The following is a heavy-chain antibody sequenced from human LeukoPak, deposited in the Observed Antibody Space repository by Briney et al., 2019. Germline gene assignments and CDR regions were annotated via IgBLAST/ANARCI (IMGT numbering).Heavy chain of an antibody. V-gene: IGHV3-11*06. D-gene: IGHD2-2*01. CDR3: AREARGSTRSFDY. Sequence: AGSLRLSCAASGFTFSDYYMSWIRQAPGKGLEWVSYISSSSSYTNYADSVKGRFTISRDNAKKSLYLQMNSLRVEDTAVYYCAREARGSTRSFDYWGQGTLVTVSS. CDR2: ISSSSSYT. J-gene: IGHJ4*02. CDR1: GFTFSDYY.